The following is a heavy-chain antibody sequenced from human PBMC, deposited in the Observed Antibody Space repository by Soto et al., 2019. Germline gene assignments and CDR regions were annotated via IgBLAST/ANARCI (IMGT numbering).Heavy chain of an antibody. CDR2: IYWDDDK. CDR3: ARGNVNTAMVYWYFDL. CDR1: GFSLDTSGVS. V-gene: IGHV2-5*02. D-gene: IGHD5-18*01. Sequence: QITLTESGPTLVKPTQTLTLTCTFSGFSLDTSGVSVSWIRQSPGKALEWLALIYWDDDKRYSPSLKNRLTITKDTSKNQVVLTMTNMDPVDTGTYYCARGNVNTAMVYWYFDLWGRGTLVTVSS. J-gene: IGHJ2*01.